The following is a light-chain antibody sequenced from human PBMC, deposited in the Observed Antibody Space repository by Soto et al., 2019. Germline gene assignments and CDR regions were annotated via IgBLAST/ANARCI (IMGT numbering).Light chain of an antibody. CDR1: QGISSW. Sequence: DIEMTQSPSSVSSSVGDRVTITCRASQGISSWLTWYQQKPGKPPKLLIYAASSLQRGVPSRFNGSGSGTDCTTTISSLQPEDFATYYCQQANNFPLTFGEGTKVEIK. CDR2: AAS. J-gene: IGKJ4*01. CDR3: QQANNFPLT. V-gene: IGKV1-12*01.